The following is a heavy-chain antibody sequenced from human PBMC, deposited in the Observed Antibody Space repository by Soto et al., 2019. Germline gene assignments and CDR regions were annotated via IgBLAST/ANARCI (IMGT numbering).Heavy chain of an antibody. Sequence: GASVKVSCKASGGTFSSYAISWVRQAPGRGLEWMGGIIPIFGTANYAQKFQGRVTITADESTSTAYMELSSLRSEDTAVYYCARDSPLPNYDILTGGLRYYGMDVWGQGTTVTVSS. V-gene: IGHV1-69*13. J-gene: IGHJ6*02. CDR2: IIPIFGTA. D-gene: IGHD3-9*01. CDR1: GGTFSSYA. CDR3: ARDSPLPNYDILTGGLRYYGMDV.